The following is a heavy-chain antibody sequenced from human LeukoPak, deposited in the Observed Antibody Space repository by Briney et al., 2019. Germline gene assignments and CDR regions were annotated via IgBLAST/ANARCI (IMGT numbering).Heavy chain of an antibody. Sequence: SETLSLTCTVSGGSISSSSYYWGWIHQPPGKGLEWIGSIYYSGSTYYNPSLKSRVTISVDTSKNQFSLKLSSVTAADTAVYYCARERSGVTMIDRGIYWGQGTLVTVSS. J-gene: IGHJ4*02. CDR3: ARERSGVTMIDRGIY. D-gene: IGHD3-22*01. V-gene: IGHV4-39*07. CDR1: GGSISSSSYY. CDR2: IYYSGST.